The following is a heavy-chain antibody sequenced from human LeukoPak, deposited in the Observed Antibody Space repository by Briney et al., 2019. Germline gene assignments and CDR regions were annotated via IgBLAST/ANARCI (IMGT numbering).Heavy chain of an antibody. Sequence: GGSLRLSCSASGFTISNNEMHWVRQAPGKGLVWVSIIYSGGSTYYADSVKGRFTISRDNSKNTLFLQMNGLRAEDTAVYYCARGLTAVAPFDPWGQGTLVTVSS. V-gene: IGHV3-53*01. CDR3: ARGLTAVAPFDP. D-gene: IGHD6-19*01. CDR1: GFTISNNE. J-gene: IGHJ5*02. CDR2: IYSGGST.